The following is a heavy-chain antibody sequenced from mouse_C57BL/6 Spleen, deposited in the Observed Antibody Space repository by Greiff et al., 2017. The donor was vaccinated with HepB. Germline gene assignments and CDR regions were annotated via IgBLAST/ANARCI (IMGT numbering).Heavy chain of an antibody. Sequence: QVQLQQPGAELVRPGSSVKLSCKASGYTFTSYWMDWVKQRPGQGLEWIGNIYPSDSETHYNQKFKDKATLTVDKSSSTAYMQLSSLTSEDSAVYYCARGSGSSYVDWYFGVWGTGTTVTVSS. J-gene: IGHJ1*03. V-gene: IGHV1-61*01. CDR2: IYPSDSET. CDR1: GYTFTSYW. D-gene: IGHD1-1*01. CDR3: ARGSGSSYVDWYFGV.